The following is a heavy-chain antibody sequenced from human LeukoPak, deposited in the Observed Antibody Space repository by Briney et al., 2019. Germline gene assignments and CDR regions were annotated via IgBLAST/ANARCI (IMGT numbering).Heavy chain of an antibody. J-gene: IGHJ3*02. CDR3: ARHPGDGSSSYSAFDI. Sequence: GGSLRLSCAASGFTFSSYAMHWVRQAPGKGLEWVAVISYDGSNKYYADSVKGRFTISRDNSKNTLYLQMNSLRAEDTAVYYCARHPGDGSSSYSAFDIWGQGTMVTVSS. D-gene: IGHD3-22*01. V-gene: IGHV3-30-3*01. CDR2: ISYDGSNK. CDR1: GFTFSSYA.